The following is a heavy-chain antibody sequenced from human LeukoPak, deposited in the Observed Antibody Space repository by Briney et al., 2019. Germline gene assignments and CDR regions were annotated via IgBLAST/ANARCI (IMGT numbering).Heavy chain of an antibody. D-gene: IGHD6-19*01. J-gene: IGHJ4*02. CDR3: TKGDSGWHFDV. CDR2: IRDDVVNK. Sequence: PGGSLRLSCAASGFTFSDYAMNWVRQAPGKGLEWVTIIRDDVVNKFYADSVKGRFTVSRDNSKNTLYLQMNSLRPEDTALYYCTKGDSGWHFDVWGQGTLVTVSS. V-gene: IGHV3-30*02. CDR1: GFTFSDYA.